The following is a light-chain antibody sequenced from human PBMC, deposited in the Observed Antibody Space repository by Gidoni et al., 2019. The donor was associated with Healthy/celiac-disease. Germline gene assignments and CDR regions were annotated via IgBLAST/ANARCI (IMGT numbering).Light chain of an antibody. J-gene: IGKJ5*01. CDR1: QSVSSY. Sequence: EIVLPQSPATLSLSPGETATLSCRASQSVSSYFAWYQQKPGQDPRHLINDAANSATGIPARFSGSGSGTDFTLTISSLEPEDFAVYYCQQRSNWPPATFXXXTRLEIK. V-gene: IGKV3-11*01. CDR3: QQRSNWPPAT. CDR2: DAA.